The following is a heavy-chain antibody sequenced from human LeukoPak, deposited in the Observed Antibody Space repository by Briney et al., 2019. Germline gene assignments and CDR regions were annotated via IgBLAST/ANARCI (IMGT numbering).Heavy chain of an antibody. J-gene: IGHJ4*02. D-gene: IGHD1-26*01. CDR1: GFTFSNYG. CDR3: AKDLINSGSYFH. CDR2: IWYDGSKK. Sequence: PGGSLRLSCTASGFTFSNYGLLWVRQAAGKGLEWMAVIWYDGSKKYYADSVKGRFTISRDNSKNTLYLQMNSLGAEDTAVYYCAKDLINSGSYFHWGQGTLVTVSS. V-gene: IGHV3-33*06.